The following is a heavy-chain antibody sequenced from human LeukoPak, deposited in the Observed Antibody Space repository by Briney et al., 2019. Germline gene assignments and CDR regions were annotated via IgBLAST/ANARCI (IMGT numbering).Heavy chain of an antibody. V-gene: IGHV3-23*01. J-gene: IGHJ4*02. CDR2: ISGSGGST. D-gene: IGHD1-20*01. Sequence: GGSLRLSCAASGFTFSSYAMSWVRQAPGKGLEWVSAISGSGGSTYYADSVKGRFTISRDNSKNTLYLQMNSLRGEDTAIYYCAKDGGYDLYYFDYWGQGTLVTVSS. CDR1: GFTFSSYA. CDR3: AKDGGYDLYYFDY.